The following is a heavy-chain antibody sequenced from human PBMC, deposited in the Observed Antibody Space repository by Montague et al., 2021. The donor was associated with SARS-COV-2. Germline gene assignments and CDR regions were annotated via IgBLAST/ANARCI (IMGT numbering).Heavy chain of an antibody. CDR3: TREGYQVLWSDYYYYGMDV. D-gene: IGHD2-2*01. Sequence: SETLSLTCAVYGGSFSGYYWSWIRQPPGKGLEWIGEINHSGSTNYNPSLKSRVTISVDTSKNQFSLKLSSVTAADTAVYYCTREGYQVLWSDYYYYGMDVWGQGTLRTVSS. J-gene: IGHJ6*02. V-gene: IGHV4-34*01. CDR2: INHSGST. CDR1: GGSFSGYY.